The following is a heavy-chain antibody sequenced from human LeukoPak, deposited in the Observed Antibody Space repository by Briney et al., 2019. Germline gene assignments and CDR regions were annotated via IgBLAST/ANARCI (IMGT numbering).Heavy chain of an antibody. J-gene: IGHJ6*03. CDR1: GGTFSSYA. CDR3: ARGPIIDIAIIPAADEYYYMDV. V-gene: IGHV1-69*06. CDR2: IIPIFGTA. D-gene: IGHD2-2*01. Sequence: APVKVSCKASGGTFSSYAISWVRQAPGQGLEWMGGIIPIFGTANYAQKFQGRVTITADKSTSTAYMELSSLRSDDTAVYYCARGPIIDIAIIPAADEYYYMDVWGKGTTVTVSS.